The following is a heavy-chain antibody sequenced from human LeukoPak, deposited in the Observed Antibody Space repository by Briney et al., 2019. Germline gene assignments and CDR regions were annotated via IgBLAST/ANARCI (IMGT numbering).Heavy chain of an antibody. V-gene: IGHV1-18*01. Sequence: ASVKVSCKASGYTFTSYGISWVRHTPGQGLEWMGWISAYNGNTNYAQKLQGRVTMTTDTSTSTAYMELRSLRSDDTAVYYCARDPSGGAGYYYYMDVWGKGTTVTVSS. CDR1: GYTFTSYG. CDR3: ARDPSGGAGYYYYMDV. CDR2: ISAYNGNT. J-gene: IGHJ6*03. D-gene: IGHD6-19*01.